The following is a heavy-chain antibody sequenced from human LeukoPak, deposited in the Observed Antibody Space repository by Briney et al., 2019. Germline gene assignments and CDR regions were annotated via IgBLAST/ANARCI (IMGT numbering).Heavy chain of an antibody. CDR3: ANDRLLNCRGDCYIFDY. Sequence: GGSLRLSCVASGFTLRSYVMNWDRQTPGKVLEWVSSISGSGDSTFYADSVKGRFSISRDNSKNTLYLRVNGLRTEDTAVYYCANDRLLNCRGDCYIFDYWGQGTVVTVSS. CDR2: ISGSGDST. J-gene: IGHJ4*02. CDR1: GFTLRSYV. D-gene: IGHD2-21*02. V-gene: IGHV3-23*01.